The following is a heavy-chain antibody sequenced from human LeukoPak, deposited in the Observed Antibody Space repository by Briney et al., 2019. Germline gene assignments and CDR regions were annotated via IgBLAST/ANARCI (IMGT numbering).Heavy chain of an antibody. CDR2: ISAYNGNT. V-gene: IGHV1-18*01. D-gene: IGHD5-18*01. Sequence: ASVKVSCKASGYTFTSYGISWVRQAPGQGLEWMGWISAYNGNTNYAQKLQGRVTMTTETSTSIAYMELRSLRSDDTAVYYCGRDWAEGSYGPDYWGQGTLVTVSS. CDR1: GYTFTSYG. J-gene: IGHJ4*02. CDR3: GRDWAEGSYGPDY.